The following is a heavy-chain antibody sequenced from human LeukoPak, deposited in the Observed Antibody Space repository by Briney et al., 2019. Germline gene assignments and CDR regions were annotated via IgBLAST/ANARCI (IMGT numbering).Heavy chain of an antibody. CDR1: GFTFSSYW. V-gene: IGHV3-7*01. Sequence: GGSLRLSCAASGFTFSSYWMSWVRQAPGKGREWVANIKQDGSEKYYVDSVKGRFTISRDNAKNSLYLQMNSLRAEDTAVYYCAREDYDYVWGSYRYDYFDYWGQGTLVTVSS. D-gene: IGHD3-16*02. J-gene: IGHJ4*02. CDR2: IKQDGSEK. CDR3: AREDYDYVWGSYRYDYFDY.